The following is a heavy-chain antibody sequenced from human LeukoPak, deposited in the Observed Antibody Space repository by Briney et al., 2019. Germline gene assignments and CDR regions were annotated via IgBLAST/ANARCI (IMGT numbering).Heavy chain of an antibody. CDR2: ISYDGSKK. V-gene: IGHV3-30*04. CDR1: GFTFSSYA. CDR3: ARDFYVADDVY. D-gene: IGHD6-19*01. J-gene: IGHJ4*02. Sequence: GRSLRLSCAASGFTFSSYAMHWVRQAPGKGLEWVAVISYDGSKKYYADSVKGRITISRDNAKNSLYLQMNSLRAEDTAVYYCARDFYVADDVYWGQGTLVTVSS.